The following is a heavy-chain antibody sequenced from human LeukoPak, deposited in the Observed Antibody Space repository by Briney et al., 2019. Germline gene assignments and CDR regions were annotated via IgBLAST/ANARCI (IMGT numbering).Heavy chain of an antibody. V-gene: IGHV3-23*01. D-gene: IGHD3-3*01. CDR2: ISGSGGST. Sequence: PGGSLRLSCAASGFTFSSYAMSWVRQAPGKGLEWVSAISGSGGSTYYADSVKGRFTISRDNSKNTLYLQMNSLRAEDTAVYYCAKDGYYDFWSGYYRYYYYYMDVWGKGTTVTVSS. J-gene: IGHJ6*03. CDR3: AKDGYYDFWSGYYRYYYYYMDV. CDR1: GFTFSSYA.